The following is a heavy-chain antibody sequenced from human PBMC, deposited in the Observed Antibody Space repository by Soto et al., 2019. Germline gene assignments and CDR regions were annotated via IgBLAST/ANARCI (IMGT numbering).Heavy chain of an antibody. D-gene: IGHD1-26*01. CDR2: INAGNGNT. Sequence: ASVKVSCKASGYTFTSYAMHWVRQAPGQRLEWMGWINAGNGNTKYSQKFQGRVTITRDTSASTAYMELSSLTPEDTAVYYCARGSGSYLDYFDYWGQGTLVTAPQ. V-gene: IGHV1-3*01. CDR3: ARGSGSYLDYFDY. J-gene: IGHJ4*02. CDR1: GYTFTSYA.